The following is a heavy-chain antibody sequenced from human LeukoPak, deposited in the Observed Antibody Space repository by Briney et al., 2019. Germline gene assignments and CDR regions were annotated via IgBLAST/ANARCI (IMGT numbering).Heavy chain of an antibody. CDR2: INHSGST. V-gene: IGHV4-34*01. Sequence: SETLSLTCAVYGGSFSGYYWNWIRQPPGKGLEWIGVINHSGSTNYNPSLKSRVTISVDTSKNQFSLKLSSVTAADTAVYYCARGREEYSGYDLEDYWGQGTLVTVSS. D-gene: IGHD5-12*01. J-gene: IGHJ4*02. CDR3: ARGREEYSGYDLEDY. CDR1: GGSFSGYY.